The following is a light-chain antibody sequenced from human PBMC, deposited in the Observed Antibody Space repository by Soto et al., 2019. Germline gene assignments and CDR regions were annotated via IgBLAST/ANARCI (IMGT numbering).Light chain of an antibody. V-gene: IGKV3-15*01. J-gene: IGKJ1*01. CDR3: QQDNNWPWT. CDR2: GAS. CDR1: QSVSSN. Sequence: EIVITQSPATLSVSPGERATLSCRASQSVSSNLAWYQQKPGQAPRLLIYGASTRATGIPARFSGSGSGTEFTLTISSLQSADFAVYYCQQDNNWPWTFGQGTKVDIK.